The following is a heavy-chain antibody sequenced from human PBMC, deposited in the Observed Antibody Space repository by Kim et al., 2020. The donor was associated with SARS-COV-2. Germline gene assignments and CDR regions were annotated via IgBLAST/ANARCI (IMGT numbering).Heavy chain of an antibody. CDR2: IYPGDSDT. V-gene: IGHV5-51*01. CDR3: ARRFAEGIYCSNGICPAAGFDY. J-gene: IGHJ4*02. D-gene: IGHD2-8*01. CDR1: GYSFTSFW. Sequence: GESLKISCKGSGYSFTSFWIGWVRQMPGKGLEWMGIIYPGDSDTRYSPSFQGQVTISADKSISTAYLQWSSLKASDTAMYYCARRFAEGIYCSNGICPAAGFDYWGQGTLVTVSS.